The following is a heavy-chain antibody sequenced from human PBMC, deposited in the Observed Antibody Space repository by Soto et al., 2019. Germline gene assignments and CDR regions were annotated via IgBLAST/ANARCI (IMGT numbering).Heavy chain of an antibody. CDR1: GFTFSSYA. CDR2: ISYDGSNK. V-gene: IGHV3-30-3*01. D-gene: IGHD2-15*01. J-gene: IGHJ4*02. CDR3: ASGRVVAVTAY. Sequence: TGGSLRLSCAASGFTFSSYAMHWVRQAPGKGLEWVAVISYDGSNKYYADSVKGRFTISRDNAKNTLYLQMNSLRAEDTAMYYCASGRVVAVTAYWGQGTLVTVSS.